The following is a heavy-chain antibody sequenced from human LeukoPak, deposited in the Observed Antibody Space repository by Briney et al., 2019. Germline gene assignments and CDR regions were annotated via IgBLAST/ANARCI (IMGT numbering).Heavy chain of an antibody. Sequence: GGSLRLSCAASGFTFSSYSMNWVRQAPGKGLEWISSISSSSIYIYYADSVKGRFTISRDNAKNSLYLQMNSLRAEDTAVYYCARFPPKDVVGATLGDYWGQGTLVTVSS. V-gene: IGHV3-21*01. J-gene: IGHJ4*02. D-gene: IGHD1-26*01. CDR1: GFTFSSYS. CDR3: ARFPPKDVVGATLGDY. CDR2: ISSSSIYI.